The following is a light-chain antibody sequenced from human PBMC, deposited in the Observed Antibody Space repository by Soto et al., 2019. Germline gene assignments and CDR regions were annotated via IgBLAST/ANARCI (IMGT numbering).Light chain of an antibody. CDR3: CSYAGSYTSV. CDR1: SSDVGTYNY. Sequence: QSALTQPRSVSGSPGQSVTISCTGTSSDVGTYNYVSWYQQHPGKAPKLMIYDVSQRPSGVPDRFSGSKSGNTASLTISGLQAEDESDYYGCSYAGSYTSVFGGGTKVTVL. CDR2: DVS. J-gene: IGLJ2*01. V-gene: IGLV2-11*01.